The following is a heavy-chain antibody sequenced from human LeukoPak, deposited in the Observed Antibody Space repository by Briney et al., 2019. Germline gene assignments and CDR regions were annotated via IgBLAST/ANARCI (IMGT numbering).Heavy chain of an antibody. CDR2: IYYSGST. V-gene: IGHV4-39*01. Sequence: SETLSLTCTVSGGSISSSSYYWGWIRQPPGKGLEWIGSIYYSGSTYYNPSLKSRVTISVDTSKNQFSLKLSSVTAADTAVYYCARLVAGYCSSTSCSSSNYYYYMDVWGKGTTVTVSS. CDR1: GGSISSSSYY. D-gene: IGHD2-2*01. CDR3: ARLVAGYCSSTSCSSSNYYYYMDV. J-gene: IGHJ6*03.